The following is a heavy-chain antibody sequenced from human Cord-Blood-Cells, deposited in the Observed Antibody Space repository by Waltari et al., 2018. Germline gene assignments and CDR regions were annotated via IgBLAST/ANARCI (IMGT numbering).Heavy chain of an antibody. D-gene: IGHD4-17*01. CDR1: GGSISSSSYY. V-gene: IGHV4-39*01. CDR2: IYYSGST. Sequence: QLQLQESGPGLVKPSETLSLTCTVSGGSISSSSYYWGWIRQPPGKGLEWIGSIYYSGSTYYNPSHKSRVTISVDTSKNQFSLKLSSVTAADTAVYYCASRLIYGDYVGPDYWGQGTLVTVSS. CDR3: ASRLIYGDYVGPDY. J-gene: IGHJ4*02.